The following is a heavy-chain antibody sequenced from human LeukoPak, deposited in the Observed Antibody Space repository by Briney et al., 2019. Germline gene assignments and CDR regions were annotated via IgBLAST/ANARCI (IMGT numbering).Heavy chain of an antibody. CDR2: TSSSSTYI. CDR3: AREGCGGGSCYSMAFDY. D-gene: IGHD2-15*01. Sequence: GGSLRLSCAASGFTFSSYTMNWVRQAPGKGLEWVSSTSSSSTYIYYADSVKGRFTISRDNARTSLYLQMNSLRAEDTAVYYCAREGCGGGSCYSMAFDYWGQGTLVTVSA. CDR1: GFTFSSYT. V-gene: IGHV3-21*01. J-gene: IGHJ4*02.